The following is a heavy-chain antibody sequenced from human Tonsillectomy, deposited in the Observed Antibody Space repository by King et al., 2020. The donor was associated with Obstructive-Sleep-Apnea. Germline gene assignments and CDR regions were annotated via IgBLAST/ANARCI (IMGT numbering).Heavy chain of an antibody. CDR2: ISSSSSYI. J-gene: IGHJ5*02. CDR3: ARGKWERTSCWFDP. Sequence: VQLVESGGGLVKPGGSLRLSCAASGFTFSSYSMNWVRQAPGKGLEWVSSISSSSSYIYYADSVKGRFTISRDNAKNSLYLQMNSLRAEDTAVYYCARGKWERTSCWFDPWGQGTLVTVSS. V-gene: IGHV3-21*01. CDR1: GFTFSSYS. D-gene: IGHD1-26*01.